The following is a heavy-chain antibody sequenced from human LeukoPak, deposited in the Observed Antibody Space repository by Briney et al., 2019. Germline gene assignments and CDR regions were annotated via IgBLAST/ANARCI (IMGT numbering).Heavy chain of an antibody. CDR1: GFTFSSYA. CDR2: ISYDGSNK. Sequence: GGAVRLSCAASGFTFSSYAMHWVRQATGKGLEWVAVISYDGSNKYYADSVKGRFTISRDNSKNTLYLQMNSLRGEDTAMYYCAKDVGVSEVTAILDYWGEGTLVTVSS. D-gene: IGHD5-18*01. CDR3: AKDVGVSEVTAILDY. J-gene: IGHJ4*02. V-gene: IGHV3-30*18.